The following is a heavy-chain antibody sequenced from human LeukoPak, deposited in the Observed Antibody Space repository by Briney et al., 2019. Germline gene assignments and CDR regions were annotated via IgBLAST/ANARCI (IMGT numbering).Heavy chain of an antibody. CDR1: GFTFSSYA. CDR3: AKDSVGVLRFLEWFDP. D-gene: IGHD3-3*01. V-gene: IGHV3-23*01. CDR2: ISGSGGST. J-gene: IGHJ5*02. Sequence: GGSLRLSCAASGFTFSSYAMSWVRQAPGKGLVWVSAISGSGGSTYYADSVKGRFTISRDNSKNTLYLQMNSLRAEDTAVYYCAKDSVGVLRFLEWFDPWGQGTLATVSS.